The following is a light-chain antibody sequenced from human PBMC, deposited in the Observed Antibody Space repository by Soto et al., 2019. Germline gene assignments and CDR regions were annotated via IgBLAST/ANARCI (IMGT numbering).Light chain of an antibody. J-gene: IGKJ4*01. CDR1: SNIYSY. V-gene: IGKV4-1*01. CDR3: QHYYNSRT. Sequence: DTVMTQSPDSLAVSLGERATINCKSSSNIYSYLAWYQQKPGQPPRLLIYWASTRESGVPDRFSGSGSGTDFTLTISSLQAEDVAVYYCQHYYNSRTFGGGTKVEIK. CDR2: WAS.